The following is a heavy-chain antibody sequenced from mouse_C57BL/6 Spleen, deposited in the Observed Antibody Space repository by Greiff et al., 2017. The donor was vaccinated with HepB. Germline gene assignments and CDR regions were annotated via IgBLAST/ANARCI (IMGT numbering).Heavy chain of an antibody. CDR3: ARPLRRGVFDY. CDR1: GFTFSDYY. V-gene: IGHV5-16*01. D-gene: IGHD2-12*01. J-gene: IGHJ2*01. Sequence: DVKLVESEGGLVQPGRSMKLSCTASGFTFSDYYMAWVRQVPEKGLEWVANINYDGSSTYYLDSLKSRFIISRDNAKNILYLQMSSLKSEDTATYYCARPLRRGVFDYWGQGTTLTVSS. CDR2: INYDGSST.